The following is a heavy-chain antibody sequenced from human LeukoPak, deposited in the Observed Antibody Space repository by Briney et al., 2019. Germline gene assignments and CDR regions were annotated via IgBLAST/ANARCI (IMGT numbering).Heavy chain of an antibody. CDR3: GGVTTVYYYGMDV. CDR1: ASTVLSNY. J-gene: IGHJ6*02. CDR2: IYNAAST. Sequence: PAESLTLSSAPSASTVLSNYISWPRHPPLNDPSSHPAIYNAASTHYADPLNHTFTISRNNSKNTLYLQMNSLSTQHTALYYGGGVTTVYYYGMDVWGQGTTVNVSS. V-gene: IGHV3-66*01. D-gene: IGHD4-17*01.